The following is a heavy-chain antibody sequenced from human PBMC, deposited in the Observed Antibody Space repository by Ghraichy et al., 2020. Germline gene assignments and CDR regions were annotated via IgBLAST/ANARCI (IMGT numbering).Heavy chain of an antibody. CDR2: MNTNTGNP. V-gene: IGHV7-4-1*02. D-gene: IGHD6-13*01. Sequence: ASVKVSCKASGYTFTSYSMNWVRQAPGQGLEWMGWMNTNTGNPTYGQGFTGRFVFSLDTSVSTAYLQISSLKVEDTAVYYCVREWRAGGTGFDYWGQGTLVTVSS. CDR1: GYTFTSYS. CDR3: VREWRAGGTGFDY. J-gene: IGHJ4*02.